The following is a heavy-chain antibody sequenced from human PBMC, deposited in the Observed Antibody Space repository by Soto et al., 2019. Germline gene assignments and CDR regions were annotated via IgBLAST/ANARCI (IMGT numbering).Heavy chain of an antibody. CDR2: ISATGGGT. D-gene: IGHD3-16*01. Sequence: GGSLRLSCAASGFPFSTYAMHWVRQAPGKGLEWVSLISATGGGTYYADSVKGRFTISRDNSHNTLYLQVHSLTAEDTAVYYCAKDRRAGGNSAFYFDFWGQGAQVTVSS. CDR1: GFPFSTYA. V-gene: IGHV3-23*01. CDR3: AKDRRAGGNSAFYFDF. J-gene: IGHJ4*02.